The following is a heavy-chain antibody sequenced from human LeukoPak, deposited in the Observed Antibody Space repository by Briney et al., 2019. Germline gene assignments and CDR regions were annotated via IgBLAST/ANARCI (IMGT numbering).Heavy chain of an antibody. CDR1: GGSFSGYY. CDR3: ARGHYRLFTIFGVVTRGPRNNYYYYYMDV. J-gene: IGHJ6*03. D-gene: IGHD3-3*01. Sequence: SETLSLTCAVYGGSFSGYYWSWIRQPPGKGLEWIGEINHSGSTNYNPSLKSRVTISVDTSKNQFSLKLSSVTAADTAVYYCARGHYRLFTIFGVVTRGPRNNYYYYYMDVWGKGTTVTVSS. V-gene: IGHV4-34*01. CDR2: INHSGST.